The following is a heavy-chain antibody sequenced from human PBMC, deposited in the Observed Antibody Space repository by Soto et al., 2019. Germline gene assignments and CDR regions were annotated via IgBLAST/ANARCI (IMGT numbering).Heavy chain of an antibody. CDR3: ARSQLEV. J-gene: IGHJ3*01. Sequence: QVQLVQSEAEVKKPGASVKVSCKASGYTFTYYAIHWVRQARGQRLEWMGWINAGNGDTGYSQKFQGRVTITRDTSASTAYLELSSLRSEDTAVYYCARSQLEVWGQGTMVTVSS. D-gene: IGHD1-1*01. CDR1: GYTFTYYA. V-gene: IGHV1-3*01. CDR2: INAGNGDT.